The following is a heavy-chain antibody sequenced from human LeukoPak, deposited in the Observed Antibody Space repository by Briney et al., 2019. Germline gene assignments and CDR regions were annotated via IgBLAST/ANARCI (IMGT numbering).Heavy chain of an antibody. CDR3: ARDSSGYPFDY. CDR2: ISNDIRNT. D-gene: IGHD3-22*01. Sequence: GGSLRLSCAASGFTFSSYPMHWVRQAPGKGLEWVAVISNDIRNTYYADSVKGRFSISRDNPKNTLYLQMNSLRADDTALYYCARDSSGYPFDYWGQGTLVTVPS. V-gene: IGHV3-30-3*01. CDR1: GFTFSSYP. J-gene: IGHJ4*02.